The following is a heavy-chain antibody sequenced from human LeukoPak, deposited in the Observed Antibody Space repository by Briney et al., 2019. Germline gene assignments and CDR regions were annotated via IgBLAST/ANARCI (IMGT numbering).Heavy chain of an antibody. V-gene: IGHV1-69*13. J-gene: IGHJ6*02. Sequence: SVKVTCKTSGGTFSSYALSRVRQTPGQGLECMGGIIPIFGTANYAQKFQGRVTIPADESTSTAYMELSSLRSEDTAVYYCARDFRDRRPSYYYGMDFWGQGTTVTVSS. CDR1: GGTFSSYA. CDR3: ARDFRDRRPSYYYGMDF. CDR2: IIPIFGTA.